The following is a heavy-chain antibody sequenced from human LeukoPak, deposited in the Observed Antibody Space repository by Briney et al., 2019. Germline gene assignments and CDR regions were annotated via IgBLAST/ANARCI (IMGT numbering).Heavy chain of an antibody. D-gene: IGHD2-2*01. V-gene: IGHV3-30-3*01. CDR1: GFTFSSYA. J-gene: IGHJ3*02. CDR2: ISYDGSNK. Sequence: GGSPRLSCAASGFTFSSYAMHWVRQAPGKGLEWVAVISYDGSNKYYADSVKGRFTISRDNSKNTLYLQMNSLRAEDTAVYYCARGHHKYCSSTSCYGNAFDIWGQGTMVTVSS. CDR3: ARGHHKYCSSTSCYGNAFDI.